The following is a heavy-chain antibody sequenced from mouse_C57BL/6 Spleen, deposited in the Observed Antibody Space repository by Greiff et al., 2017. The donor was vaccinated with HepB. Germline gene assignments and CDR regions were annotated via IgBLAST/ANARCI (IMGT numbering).Heavy chain of an antibody. D-gene: IGHD1-1*01. CDR1: GYAFSSYW. CDR3: AREDYYGTYWYFDV. Sequence: QVQLQQSGAELVKPGASVKISCKASGYAFSSYWMNWVKQRPGKGLEWIGQIYPGDGDTNYNGKFKGKATLTADKSSSTAYMQLSSLTSEDSAVYFCAREDYYGTYWYFDVWGAGTTVTDSS. J-gene: IGHJ1*01. CDR2: IYPGDGDT. V-gene: IGHV1-80*01.